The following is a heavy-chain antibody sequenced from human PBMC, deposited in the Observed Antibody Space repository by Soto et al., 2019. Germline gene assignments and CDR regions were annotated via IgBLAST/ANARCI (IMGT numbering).Heavy chain of an antibody. CDR1: GGSISSGGYS. CDR2: IYHSGST. V-gene: IGHV4-30-2*01. CDR3: ATVDGVVGIWFDP. Sequence: SETLSLTCAVSGGSISSGGYSWSWIRQPPGKGLEWIGYIYHSGSTYYNPSLKSRVTISVDRSKNQFSLKLSSVTAADTAVFYCATVDGVVGIWFDPWGQGTLVTVSS. J-gene: IGHJ5*02. D-gene: IGHD3-3*01.